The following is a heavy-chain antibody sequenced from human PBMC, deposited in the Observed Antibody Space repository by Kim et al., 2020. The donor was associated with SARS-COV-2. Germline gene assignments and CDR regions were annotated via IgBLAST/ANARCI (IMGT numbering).Heavy chain of an antibody. J-gene: IGHJ2*01. Sequence: SETLSLTCVVSGDSVNSGSYYWSWIRQPPGKGLEWIGYIHNTGSTNYNPSLERRVTMSVDTSTNQVSLTLTSVTAADTAVYYCTRGSGWLTDLWGRGTLV. CDR1: GDSVNSGSYY. CDR3: TRGSGWLTDL. V-gene: IGHV4-61*01. D-gene: IGHD3-10*01. CDR2: IHNTGST.